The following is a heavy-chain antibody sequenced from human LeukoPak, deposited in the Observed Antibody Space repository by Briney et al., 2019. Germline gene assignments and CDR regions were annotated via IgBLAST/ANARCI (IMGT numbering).Heavy chain of an antibody. J-gene: IGHJ3*02. Sequence: ASVKVSCKTSEYTFTTCAVHWVRQAPGQRLEWMGWIHSDSGNTKYSQKLQGRVTIARDTSASAIYMELSSLRFEDTAVYFCTIGLARDWDAFDIWGLGTMVTVSS. CDR3: TIGLARDWDAFDI. CDR1: EYTFTTCA. V-gene: IGHV1-3*01. CDR2: IHSDSGNT. D-gene: IGHD5-12*01.